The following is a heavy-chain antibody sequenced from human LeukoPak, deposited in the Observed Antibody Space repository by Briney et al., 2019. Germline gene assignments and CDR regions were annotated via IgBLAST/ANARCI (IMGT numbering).Heavy chain of an antibody. CDR3: AKSRGSGLFDY. J-gene: IGHJ4*02. V-gene: IGHV3-23*01. CDR1: GFTFDDYA. Sequence: GGSLRLSCAASGFTFDDYAMHWVRQAPGKGLEWVSGISGSGGSTYYADSVKGRFTISRDNSKNTLYLQMNSLRAEDTAVYYCAKSRGSGLFDYWGQGTLVTVAS. CDR2: ISGSGGST. D-gene: IGHD3-10*01.